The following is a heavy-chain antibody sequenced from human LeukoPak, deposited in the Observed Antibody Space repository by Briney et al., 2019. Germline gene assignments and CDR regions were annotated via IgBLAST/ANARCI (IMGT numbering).Heavy chain of an antibody. D-gene: IGHD2/OR15-2a*01. CDR3: AKDYFGSLEY. CDR1: GFTFSSIW. Sequence: GGSLRLSCATSGFTFSSIWMSWVRQAPGKGLEWVANIKHDGSETNYVDSVKGRFTISRDNAKNSLHLQMNSLRVEDTAVYYCAKDYFGSLEYWGQGTLVTVSS. V-gene: IGHV3-7*01. CDR2: IKHDGSET. J-gene: IGHJ4*02.